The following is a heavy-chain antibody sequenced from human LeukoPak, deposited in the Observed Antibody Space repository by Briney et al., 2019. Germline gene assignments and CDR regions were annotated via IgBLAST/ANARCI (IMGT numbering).Heavy chain of an antibody. Sequence: SETQSLTCTVSGGSISSSSYYWGWIRQPPGKGLEWIASVYYSGRSYNNPSLKSRVTISADTSKNQFSLKLNSVTAADTAMYYCARDGSYGRGWFAPWGQGNMVIVSS. D-gene: IGHD2-8*01. CDR2: VYYSGRS. CDR3: ARDGSYGRGWFAP. CDR1: GGSISSSSYY. J-gene: IGHJ5*01. V-gene: IGHV4-39*07.